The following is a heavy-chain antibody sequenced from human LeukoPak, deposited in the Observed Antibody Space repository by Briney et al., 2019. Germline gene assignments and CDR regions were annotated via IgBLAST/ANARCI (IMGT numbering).Heavy chain of an antibody. D-gene: IGHD1-26*01. J-gene: IGHJ4*02. V-gene: IGHV1-2*06. Sequence: ASVKVSCKASGYTFTGYYMLWVRQAPGQGLEWMGRINPNSGGTNYAQKFQGRVTMTRDTSISTAYMELSRLRSDDTAVYYCARGKVWGKGSTTYFDYWGQGTLVTVSS. CDR2: INPNSGGT. CDR3: ARGKVWGKGSTTYFDY. CDR1: GYTFTGYY.